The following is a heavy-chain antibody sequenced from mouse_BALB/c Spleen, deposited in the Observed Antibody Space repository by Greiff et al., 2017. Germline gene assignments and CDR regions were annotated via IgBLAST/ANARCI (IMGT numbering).Heavy chain of an antibody. V-gene: IGHV1-87*01. CDR2: IYPGDGDT. D-gene: IGHD2-1*01. Sequence: VQLQQSGAELARPGASVKLSCKASGYTFTSYWMQWVKQRPGQGLEWIGAIYPGDGDTRYTQKFKGKATLTADKSSSTAYMQLSSLASEDSAVYYCARDGNYGAYWGQGTLVTVSA. CDR1: GYTFTSYW. J-gene: IGHJ3*01. CDR3: ARDGNYGAY.